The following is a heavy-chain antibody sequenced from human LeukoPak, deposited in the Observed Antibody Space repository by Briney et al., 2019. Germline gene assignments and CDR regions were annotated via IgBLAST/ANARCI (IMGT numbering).Heavy chain of an antibody. D-gene: IGHD3-22*01. CDR3: AREVPYYYDSSGYYFDY. J-gene: IGHJ4*02. Sequence: SETLSLTCTVSGGSISSSSYYWGWIRQPPGKGLEWIGSIYYSGSTYYNPSLKSRVTISVDTSKNQFSLKLSSVTAADTAVYYCAREVPYYYDSSGYYFDYWGQGTLVTVYS. CDR1: GGSISSSSYY. CDR2: IYYSGST. V-gene: IGHV4-39*07.